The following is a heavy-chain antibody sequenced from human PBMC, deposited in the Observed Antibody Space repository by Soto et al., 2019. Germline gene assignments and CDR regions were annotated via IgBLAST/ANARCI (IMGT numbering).Heavy chain of an antibody. D-gene: IGHD2-15*01. CDR1: GGSTSSGGYY. Sequence: QVQLQESGPRLVKPSQNLSLTCTVSGGSTSSGGYYWSWIRQYPGKGLEWIGFVYYSGSTYYNPSLKSRVIISVDTSKKQFSLKLSSVTAADTAVYYCARDAALKWFDPWGQGTLVTVSS. CDR3: ARDAALKWFDP. V-gene: IGHV4-31*03. CDR2: VYYSGST. J-gene: IGHJ5*02.